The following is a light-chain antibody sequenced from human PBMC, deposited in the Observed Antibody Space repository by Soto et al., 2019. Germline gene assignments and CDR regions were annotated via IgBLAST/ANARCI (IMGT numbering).Light chain of an antibody. Sequence: EIVLTQSPGTLSLSPGERATLSCRASQTVPSRYLAWYQQKAGQAPRLLVFDASTRATGIPDRFSGSGSGTDFTLTISRLEPEDFAVYYCLQFAVSPKTFDQGTKVEIK. CDR1: QTVPSRY. V-gene: IGKV3-20*01. J-gene: IGKJ1*01. CDR2: DAS. CDR3: LQFAVSPKT.